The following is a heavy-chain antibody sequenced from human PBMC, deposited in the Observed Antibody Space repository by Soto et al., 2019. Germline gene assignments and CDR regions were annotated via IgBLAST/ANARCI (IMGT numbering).Heavy chain of an antibody. J-gene: IGHJ5*01. CDR2: VSGSGGTT. CDR3: AKVGRRVGPTLNWLDS. Sequence: EVQLMESGGGLVQPGESLRLSCVVSGLSLSGYALSWVRQAPGKGLEWVSAVSGSGGTTYYADSVKGRFTISRDNSKNTLYLQMNGLRVEDTAKYFCAKVGRRVGPTLNWLDSWGQGTQVTVTS. V-gene: IGHV3-23*01. D-gene: IGHD1-26*01. CDR1: GLSLSGYA.